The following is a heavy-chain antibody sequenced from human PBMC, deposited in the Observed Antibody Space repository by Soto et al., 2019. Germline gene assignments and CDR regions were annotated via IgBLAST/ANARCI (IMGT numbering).Heavy chain of an antibody. CDR1: GFTFSSYA. Sequence: EVQLSGSGGGLVQPGGSLRLSCAASGFTFSSYAMSWVRQAPGKGLEWVSAISGSSTSTYYADSVKGRCTISRDNSKNTLYLQMNSLRAEDTAVYYCAKDPSSGFAMENYCDYWGQGTLVTVSS. CDR3: AKDPSSGFAMENYCDY. V-gene: IGHV3-23*01. CDR2: ISGSSTST. D-gene: IGHD5-18*01. J-gene: IGHJ4*02.